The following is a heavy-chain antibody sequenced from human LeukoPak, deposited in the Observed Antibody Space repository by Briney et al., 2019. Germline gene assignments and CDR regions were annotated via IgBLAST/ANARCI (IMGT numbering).Heavy chain of an antibody. CDR1: GFNFANHA. Sequence: GGSLGLSCAASGFNFANHAMSWVRQTPGKGLEWVSAISGGGDITYYADSVTGRFTISRDNSKDTLFLQMHSLRPGDAAVYYCVREDTPATANYWGQGTLVTISS. J-gene: IGHJ4*02. D-gene: IGHD2-21*02. V-gene: IGHV3-23*01. CDR3: VREDTPATANY. CDR2: ISGGGDIT.